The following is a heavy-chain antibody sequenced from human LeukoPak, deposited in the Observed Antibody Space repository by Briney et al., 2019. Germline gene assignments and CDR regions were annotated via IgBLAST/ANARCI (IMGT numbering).Heavy chain of an antibody. J-gene: IGHJ4*02. V-gene: IGHV3-23*01. CDR3: AKAKSGWYGNPFDY. CDR2: ISSSGGST. D-gene: IGHD6-19*01. CDR1: GFTFSNYA. Sequence: GGSLRLSCAASGFTFSNYAMTWVRQAPGKGLEWVSAISSSGGSTYYADSVKGRFTISRDNSKNTLYLQMNGLRAEDTAVYYCAKAKSGWYGNPFDYWGQGTLVTVSS.